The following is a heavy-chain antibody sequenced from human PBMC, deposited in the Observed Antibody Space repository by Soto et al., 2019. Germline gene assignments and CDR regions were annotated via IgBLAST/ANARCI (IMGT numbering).Heavy chain of an antibody. D-gene: IGHD3-10*01. CDR2: VSPLFGAA. CDR1: GGSLKGYG. Sequence: QVQLVQSGAEVRKPGSSVKVSCKASGGSLKGYGIGWVRQAPGQGLEWMGGVSPLFGAANYAQKFQARVTIVAVGCPSTVNMELSSLTAEDTPLYSCARVLYYASGSYSRNAMDVWGQGTRVTVSS. J-gene: IGHJ6*02. CDR3: ARVLYYASGSYSRNAMDV. V-gene: IGHV1-69*01.